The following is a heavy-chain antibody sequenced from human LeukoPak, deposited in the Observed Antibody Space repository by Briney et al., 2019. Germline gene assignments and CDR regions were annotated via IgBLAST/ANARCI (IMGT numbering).Heavy chain of an antibody. V-gene: IGHV3-7*01. D-gene: IGHD2-2*01. CDR3: ARDRIVVVPAATRYYYYYYGMDV. CDR1: VFTFSSYW. Sequence: GGSLRLSCAASVFTFSSYWMSWVRQAPGRGLEWVGNINQDGSEKYYVDSVKGRFTISRDNAKNSLYLQMNSLRAEDTAVYYCARDRIVVVPAATRYYYYYYGMDVWGQGTTVTVSS. J-gene: IGHJ6*02. CDR2: INQDGSEK.